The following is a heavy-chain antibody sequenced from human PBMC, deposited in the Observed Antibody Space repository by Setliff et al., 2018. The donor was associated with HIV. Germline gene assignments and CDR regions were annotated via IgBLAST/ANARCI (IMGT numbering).Heavy chain of an antibody. D-gene: IGHD2-15*01. J-gene: IGHJ3*02. V-gene: IGHV4-34*01. CDR2: INHSGST. CDR1: GGSFSGYY. CDR3: ARPRQGIEAPGDAFDI. Sequence: SETLSLTCAVYGGSFSGYYWSWIRQPPGKGLEWIGEINHSGSTNYNPSLKSRVTISADKSISTAYLQWNTLKASDTAIYYCARPRQGIEAPGDAFDIWGQGTMVTVSS.